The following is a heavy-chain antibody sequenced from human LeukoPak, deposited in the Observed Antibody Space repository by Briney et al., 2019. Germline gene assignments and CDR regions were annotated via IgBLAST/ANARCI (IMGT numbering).Heavy chain of an antibody. V-gene: IGHV3-43*02. CDR3: AEDVGGYSYGFNWIDY. J-gene: IGHJ5*01. Sequence: GGSLRLSCAAAGFTFDDYAMHWVRQAPGKGLDWVSLISGDGGSTYYADSVKGRFTIPRDNSKNSLYLQMNSLRREDTALFYCAEDVGGYSYGFNWIDYWGRGTLVTVSS. CDR2: ISGDGGST. D-gene: IGHD5-18*01. CDR1: GFTFDDYA.